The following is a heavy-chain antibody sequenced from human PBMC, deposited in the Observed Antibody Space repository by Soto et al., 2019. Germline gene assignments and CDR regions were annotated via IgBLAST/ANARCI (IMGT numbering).Heavy chain of an antibody. D-gene: IGHD1-26*01. CDR1: GFIFSNYV. J-gene: IGHJ4*02. V-gene: IGHV3-23*01. CDR3: AKRPRALLTFDY. Sequence: PWGSLRLSCAASGFIFSNYVMSWIRQAPGKGLEWVSSISDSGGTSYYADSVEGRFTISRDNSKNTLYLQMNSLRAEDTAIYYCAKRPRALLTFDYWGQGTLVTVSS. CDR2: ISDSGGTS.